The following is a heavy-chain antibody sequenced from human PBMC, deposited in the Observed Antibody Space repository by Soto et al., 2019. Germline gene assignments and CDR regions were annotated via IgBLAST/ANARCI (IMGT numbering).Heavy chain of an antibody. CDR1: GYSFTSYW. D-gene: IGHD3-22*01. V-gene: IGHV5-51*01. J-gene: IGHJ4*02. CDR2: IYPGDSDT. CDR3: ARTEGYYYDSSGYLTFDY. Sequence: GESLKISCKGSGYSFTSYWIGWVRQMPGKGLEWMGIIYPGDSDTRYSPSFQGQVTISADKSISTAYLQWSSLKASDTAMYYCARTEGYYYDSSGYLTFDYWGQGTLVTVSS.